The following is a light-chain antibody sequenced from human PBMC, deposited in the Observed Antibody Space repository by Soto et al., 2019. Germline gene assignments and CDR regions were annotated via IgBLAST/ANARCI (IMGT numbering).Light chain of an antibody. CDR2: SNN. J-gene: IGLJ1*01. CDR1: SSNIGSNT. CDR3: SSYTSSSTPHYV. V-gene: IGLV1-44*01. Sequence: QSVLTQPPSASGTPGQRVTISCSGSSSNIGSNTVNWYQQLPGTAPKLLIYSNNQRPSGVPDRFSGSKSGTSASLAISGLQSEDEADYYCSSYTSSSTPHYVFGTGTKVTVL.